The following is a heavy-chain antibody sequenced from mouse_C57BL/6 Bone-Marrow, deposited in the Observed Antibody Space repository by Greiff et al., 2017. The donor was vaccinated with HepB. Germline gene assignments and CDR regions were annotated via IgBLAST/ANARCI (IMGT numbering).Heavy chain of an antibody. CDR3: AKDSSGYRYYFDY. CDR2: IHPNSGST. Sequence: VQLQQPGAELVKPGASVKLSCKASGYTFTSYWMHWVKQRPGQGLEWIGMIHPNSGSTNYNEKFKSKATLTVDKSSSTAYMQLSSLTSEDSAVYYCAKDSSGYRYYFDYWGQGTTLTVSS. V-gene: IGHV1-64*01. J-gene: IGHJ2*01. D-gene: IGHD3-2*02. CDR1: GYTFTSYW.